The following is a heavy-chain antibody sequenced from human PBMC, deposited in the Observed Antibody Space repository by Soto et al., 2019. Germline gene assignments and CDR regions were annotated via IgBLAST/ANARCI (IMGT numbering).Heavy chain of an antibody. CDR2: INPGGST. CDR1: GYTFTSYY. Sequence: ASVKVSCKASGYTFTSYYMHWVRQAPGQGLEWMGIINPGGSTSYAQKFQGRVTMTRDTSTSTVYMELSSLRSEDTAVYYCATDDYCTNGVCLAYWGQGTLVTVSS. V-gene: IGHV1-46*01. J-gene: IGHJ4*02. D-gene: IGHD2-8*01. CDR3: ATDDYCTNGVCLAY.